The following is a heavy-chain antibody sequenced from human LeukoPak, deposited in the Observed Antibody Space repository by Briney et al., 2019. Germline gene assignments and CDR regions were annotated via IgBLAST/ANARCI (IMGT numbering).Heavy chain of an antibody. J-gene: IGHJ5*02. D-gene: IGHD3-3*01. CDR1: GYTFTGYY. CDR3: ARDLNFGVVIIRGWFDP. CDR2: INPNSGGT. Sequence: ASVKVPCTASGYTFTGYYMHWVRQAPGQGLEWMGWINPNSGGTNYAQKFQGRVTMTRDTSISTAYMELSRLRSDDTAVYYCARDLNFGVVIIRGWFDPWGQGTLVTVSS. V-gene: IGHV1-2*02.